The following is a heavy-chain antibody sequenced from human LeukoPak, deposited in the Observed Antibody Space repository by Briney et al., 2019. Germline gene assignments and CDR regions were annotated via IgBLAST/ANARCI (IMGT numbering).Heavy chain of an antibody. CDR1: GGSITSYY. D-gene: IGHD3-10*01. Sequence: SETLSLTCTVSGGSITSYYWSWIRQPPGKGLEWIGYIYYSGSTNHNPSLKSRVTISVDTSKNQFSLKLSSVTAADTAVYYCARGGVNYKIAGPWGQGALVTVSS. CDR2: IYYSGST. CDR3: ARGGVNYKIAGP. J-gene: IGHJ5*02. V-gene: IGHV4-59*01.